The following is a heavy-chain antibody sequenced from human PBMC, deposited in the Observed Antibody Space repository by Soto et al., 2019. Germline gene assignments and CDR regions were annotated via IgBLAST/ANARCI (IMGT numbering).Heavy chain of an antibody. Sequence: QVQLVQSGAEVKMPGSSVKVSCKASGGTFSSYAISWVRQAPGQGLEWMGGIIPIFGTANYAQKFQGRVTITADESTSTAYMELSSLRSEDTAVYYCARDGGLAYCGGDCYSSWYFDLWGRGTLVTVSS. CDR2: IIPIFGTA. D-gene: IGHD2-21*02. V-gene: IGHV1-69*01. CDR3: ARDGGLAYCGGDCYSSWYFDL. J-gene: IGHJ2*01. CDR1: GGTFSSYA.